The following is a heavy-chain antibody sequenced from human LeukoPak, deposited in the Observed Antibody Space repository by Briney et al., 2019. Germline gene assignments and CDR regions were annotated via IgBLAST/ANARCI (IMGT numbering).Heavy chain of an antibody. CDR1: GFNFGRHW. Sequence: GGSLRLSCAASGFNFGRHWMSWVRQAPGKGLEWVSVIYSGGSTYYADSVKGRFTISRDNSKNTLYLQMNSLRAEDTAVYYCANMRNYYDSSGYSDYWGQGTLVTVSS. D-gene: IGHD3-22*01. CDR3: ANMRNYYDSSGYSDY. CDR2: IYSGGST. V-gene: IGHV3-66*02. J-gene: IGHJ4*02.